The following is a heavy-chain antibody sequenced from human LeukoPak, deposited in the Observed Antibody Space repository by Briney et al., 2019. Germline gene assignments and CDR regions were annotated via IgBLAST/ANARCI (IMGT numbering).Heavy chain of an antibody. J-gene: IGHJ6*03. CDR1: GGSISSSTYY. D-gene: IGHD1-26*01. V-gene: IGHV4-39*07. CDR2: IYYTGST. Sequence: SETLSLTCTVSGGSISSSTYYWGWIRQPPGKGLEWIGSIYYTGSTYYNPSLKSRVTISVDTSKNQFSLRLSSVTAADTAVYYCARTAGSFYFYYYMDVWGKGTTVTVSS. CDR3: ARTAGSFYFYYYMDV.